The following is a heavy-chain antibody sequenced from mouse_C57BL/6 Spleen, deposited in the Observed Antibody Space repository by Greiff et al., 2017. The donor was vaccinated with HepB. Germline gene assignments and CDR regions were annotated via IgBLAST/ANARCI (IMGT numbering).Heavy chain of an antibody. J-gene: IGHJ2*01. CDR3: ARRDDYGDYFDY. V-gene: IGHV5-12*01. CDR2: ISNGGGST. CDR1: GFTFSDYY. Sequence: EVKLVESGGGLVQPGGSLKLSCAASGFTFSDYYMYWVRQTPEKRLEWVAYISNGGGSTYYPDTVKGRFTISRDNAKNTLYLQMSRLKSEDTAMYYCARRDDYGDYFDYWGQGTTLTVSS. D-gene: IGHD2-4*01.